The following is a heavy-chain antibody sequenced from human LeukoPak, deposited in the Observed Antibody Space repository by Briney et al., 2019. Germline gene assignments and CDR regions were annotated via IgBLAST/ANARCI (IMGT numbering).Heavy chain of an antibody. CDR3: ARVPRSYYYNYMDV. CDR1: GGSISGYH. V-gene: IGHV4-59*01. CDR2: IYYSGSS. Sequence: PSETLSLTCTVSGGSISGYHWSWIRQPPGKGLEWLGYIYYSGSSNYNPSLKSRVTMSADTSKNQFSLKLSSVTAADTAVYYCARVPRSYYYNYMDVWGKGTTVTVSS. J-gene: IGHJ6*03.